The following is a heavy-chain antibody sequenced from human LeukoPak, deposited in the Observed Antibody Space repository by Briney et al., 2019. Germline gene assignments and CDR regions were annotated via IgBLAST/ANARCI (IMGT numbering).Heavy chain of an antibody. J-gene: IGHJ3*01. CDR1: GGSISSYY. CDR2: IYHSGST. Sequence: SETLSLTCTVSGGSISSYYWSWIRQPPGKGLEWIGSIYHSGSTYYNPSLKSRVTISVDTSKNQFSLKLSSVTAADTAAYYCARHRGGFDLWGQGTMVTVSS. V-gene: IGHV4-59*01. D-gene: IGHD2-15*01. CDR3: ARHRGGFDL.